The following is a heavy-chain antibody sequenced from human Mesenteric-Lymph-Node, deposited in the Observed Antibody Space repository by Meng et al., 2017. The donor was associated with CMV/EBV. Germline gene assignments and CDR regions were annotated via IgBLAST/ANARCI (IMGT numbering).Heavy chain of an antibody. Sequence: GESLKISCAASGFTFSDYHMGWVRQAPGKGLEWVSSISGGGGITYYADSVEGRFAISRDNSENTMYLRMTSLRAEDTALYYCAKPSFSDTSGFYYVRPFDSWGQGSLVTVSS. J-gene: IGHJ4*02. CDR2: ISGGGGIT. V-gene: IGHV3-23*01. CDR3: AKPSFSDTSGFYYVRPFDS. D-gene: IGHD3-22*01. CDR1: GFTFSDYH.